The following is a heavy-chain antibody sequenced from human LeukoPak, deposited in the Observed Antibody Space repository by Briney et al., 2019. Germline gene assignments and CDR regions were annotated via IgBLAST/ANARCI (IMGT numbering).Heavy chain of an antibody. CDR3: ARIYSSSWFLNWFDP. V-gene: IGHV4-34*01. D-gene: IGHD6-13*01. CDR2: INHSGST. J-gene: IGHJ5*02. Sequence: SETLPLTCAVYGGSFSGYYWSWIRQPPGKGLEWIGEINHSGSTNYNPSLKSRVTISVDTSKNQFSLKLNSVTAADTAVYYCARIYSSSWFLNWFDPWGQGTLVTVSS. CDR1: GGSFSGYY.